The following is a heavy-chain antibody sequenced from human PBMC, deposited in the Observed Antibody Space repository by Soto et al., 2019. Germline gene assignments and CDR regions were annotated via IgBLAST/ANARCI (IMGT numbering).Heavy chain of an antibody. CDR2: ISGSGGST. Sequence: EVQLLESGGGLVQPGGSLRLSCAASGFTFSSYAMSWVRQAPGKGLEWVSAISGSGGSTYYADSVKGRFTISRDNSKNTLYLQMNSLRAEDTAVYYCAKIPITICGVVIIPYYYYMDVWGKGTTVTVSS. CDR3: AKIPITICGVVIIPYYYYMDV. V-gene: IGHV3-23*01. J-gene: IGHJ6*03. CDR1: GFTFSSYA. D-gene: IGHD3-3*01.